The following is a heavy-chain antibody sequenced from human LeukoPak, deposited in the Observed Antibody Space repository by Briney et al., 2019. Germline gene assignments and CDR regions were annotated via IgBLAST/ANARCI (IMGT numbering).Heavy chain of an antibody. D-gene: IGHD6-19*01. CDR3: ARDEGGKYSSGWMSNWFDP. CDR2: VSHDGNEK. CDR1: GFTFSTFT. V-gene: IGHV3-30-3*01. Sequence: GGSLRLSCAASGFTFSTFTMHWVRQAPGKGLEWVAVVSHDGNEKFYADSVRGRFTISRDNSKNTLSLQMNSLRPEDTAVYYCARDEGGKYSSGWMSNWFDPWGQGTLVTVSS. J-gene: IGHJ5*02.